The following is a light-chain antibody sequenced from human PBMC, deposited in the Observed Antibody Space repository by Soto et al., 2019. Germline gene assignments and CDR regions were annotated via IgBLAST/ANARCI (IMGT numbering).Light chain of an antibody. V-gene: IGKV3-20*01. CDR2: AAS. J-gene: IGKJ5*01. CDR3: QQYGSSPPIT. CDR1: QSVTSNY. Sequence: EIVLTQSPGTLSLSPGERATLSCGASQSVTSNYLASYQQKPGQAPRLLIYAASSRATGSPDRFSGGGSGTDFTLTISRLEPEDFAVYYCQQYGSSPPITFGQGTRLEIK.